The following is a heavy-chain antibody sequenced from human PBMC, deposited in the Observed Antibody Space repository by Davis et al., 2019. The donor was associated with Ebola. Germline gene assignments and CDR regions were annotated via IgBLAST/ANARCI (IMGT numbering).Heavy chain of an antibody. CDR2: INPNSGGT. CDR1: GYTFTGYY. V-gene: IGHV1-2*02. Sequence: ASVKVSCKASGYTFTGYYMHWVRQAPGQGLEWMGWINPNSGGTNYAQKFQGRVTMTRDTSISTAYMELSRLRSDDTAVYYCARARVVVAASPLGYGMDVWGQGTTVTVSS. J-gene: IGHJ6*02. CDR3: ARARVVVAASPLGYGMDV. D-gene: IGHD2-15*01.